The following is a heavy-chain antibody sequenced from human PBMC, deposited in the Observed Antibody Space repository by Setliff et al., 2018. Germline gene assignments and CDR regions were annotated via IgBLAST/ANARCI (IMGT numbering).Heavy chain of an antibody. D-gene: IGHD6-19*01. J-gene: IGHJ4*02. CDR1: GGSFSGYY. CDR3: ARDGAAVAGTHGLDY. CDR2: INHRGTT. V-gene: IGHV4-34*01. Sequence: PSETLSLTCAVYGGSFSGYYWNWIRQAPGKGLEWIGEINHRGTTSYTPSLKGRVTISVDTSKNQYSLKMTSMTAADTAVYYCARDGAAVAGTHGLDYWGQGALVTVSS.